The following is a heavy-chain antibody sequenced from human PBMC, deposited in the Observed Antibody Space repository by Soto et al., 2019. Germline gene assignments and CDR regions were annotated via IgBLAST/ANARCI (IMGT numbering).Heavy chain of an antibody. V-gene: IGHV3-7*01. D-gene: IGHD3-16*01. CDR2: IKEDGSEK. J-gene: IGHJ4*02. Sequence: EVQLVEYGGGLVQPGGSLRLSCAASGFTFSGYWMTWVRQAPGKGLEWVANIKEDGSEKNYVDSVKGRFTISRDNAKNSLYLQMTSLRAEDTAVYYCARGGSESDYWGQGTLVTVSS. CDR1: GFTFSGYW. CDR3: ARGGSESDY.